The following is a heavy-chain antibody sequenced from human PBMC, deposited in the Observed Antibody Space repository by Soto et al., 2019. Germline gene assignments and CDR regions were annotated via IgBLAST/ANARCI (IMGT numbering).Heavy chain of an antibody. CDR3: ASTDYYTPGYFQH. J-gene: IGHJ1*01. Sequence: SETLSLTCTVSGGSISSGGYYWSWIRQHPGKGLEWIGYIYYSGSTYYNPSLKSRVTISVDTSKNQFSLKLSSVTAADTAVYYCASTDYYTPGYFQHWGQGTLVTVSS. CDR1: GGSISSGGYY. V-gene: IGHV4-31*03. D-gene: IGHD3-22*01. CDR2: IYYSGST.